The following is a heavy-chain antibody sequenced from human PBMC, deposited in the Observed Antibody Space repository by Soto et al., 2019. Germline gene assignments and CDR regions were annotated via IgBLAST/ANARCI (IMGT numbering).Heavy chain of an antibody. D-gene: IGHD2-21*02. CDR1: GGPFSNYV. CDR2: IIPIFGTP. J-gene: IGHJ6*01. CDR3: ARDPGGTVVTPKGQIYGMDV. V-gene: IGHV1-69*06. Sequence: SVKVSFKAYGGPFSNYVFSLVRQAPGQGLEWMGGIIPIFGTPTYAQKFQGRVTITADKSTNTAYMELSSLRFEDTAVYFCARDPGGTVVTPKGQIYGMDVWGQGTTVTVSS.